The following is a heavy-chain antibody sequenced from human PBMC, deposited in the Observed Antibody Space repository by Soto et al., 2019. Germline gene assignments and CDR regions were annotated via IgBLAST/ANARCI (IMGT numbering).Heavy chain of an antibody. CDR3: ARRSYDILTGSYKTVDY. CDR1: GESFSAYY. Sequence: TSSETLSLTCAVYGESFSAYYWSWIRQPPGKGLEWIGEINHSGSTNYNPSLKSRVTISVDTSKNQFSLKLSSVTAADTAVYYCARRSYDILTGSYKTVDYWGQGTLVTVSS. V-gene: IGHV4-34*01. D-gene: IGHD3-9*01. J-gene: IGHJ4*02. CDR2: INHSGST.